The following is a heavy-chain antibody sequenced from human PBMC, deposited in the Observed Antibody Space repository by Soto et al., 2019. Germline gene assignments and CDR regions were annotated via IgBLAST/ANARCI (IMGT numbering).Heavy chain of an antibody. CDR3: ASRGTWTKTKIYYYYYGMDV. D-gene: IGHD1-1*01. V-gene: IGHV1-69*01. J-gene: IGHJ6*02. Sequence: QVQLVQSGAEVKKPGSSVKVSCKASGGTFSGYAISWVRQAPGQGLEWMGGIIPIFGTANYAQKFQGRVTITADESTSTAYMELSSLRSEDTAVYYCASRGTWTKTKIYYYYYGMDVWGQGTTVTVSS. CDR2: IIPIFGTA. CDR1: GGTFSGYA.